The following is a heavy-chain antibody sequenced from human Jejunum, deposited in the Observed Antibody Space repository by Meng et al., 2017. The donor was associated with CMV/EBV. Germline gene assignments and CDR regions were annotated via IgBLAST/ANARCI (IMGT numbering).Heavy chain of an antibody. V-gene: IGHV4-30-4*01. D-gene: IGHD4-17*01. Sequence: QVQLQESGPGLVQPSQTLSLTCTFSGGAISSGDYYWSWIRQPPGKGLVWIGYIYYSGSTYSNASLKSRVTISIDRSKNQFSLKMSSVTAADTAVYYCARDRKHYGERGWFDPCCQGTRCIVSS. CDR2: IYYSGST. J-gene: IGHJ5*02. CDR1: GGAISSGDYY. CDR3: ARDRKHYGERGWFDP.